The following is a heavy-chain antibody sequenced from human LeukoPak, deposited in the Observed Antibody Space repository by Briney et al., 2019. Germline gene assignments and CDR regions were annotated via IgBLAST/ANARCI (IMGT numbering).Heavy chain of an antibody. CDR2: INPNSGGT. V-gene: IGHV1-2*02. CDR3: ASSGITIFGVVEYYYYYGMDV. Sequence: GASVKVSCKASGYTFTGYYMHWVRQAPGQGLEWMGWINPNSGGTNYAQKFQGRVTMTRDTSISTAYMELSRLRSDDTAVYYCASSGITIFGVVEYYYYYGMDVWGQGTTVTVSS. CDR1: GYTFTGYY. J-gene: IGHJ6*02. D-gene: IGHD3-3*01.